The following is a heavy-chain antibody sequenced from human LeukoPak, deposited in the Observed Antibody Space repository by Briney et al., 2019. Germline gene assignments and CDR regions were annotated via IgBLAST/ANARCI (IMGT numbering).Heavy chain of an antibody. J-gene: IGHJ4*02. V-gene: IGHV4-59*01. CDR2: IYYSGST. CDR3: AKGTKGPFWSGRGVYFDY. CDR1: GGSISSYY. D-gene: IGHD3-3*01. Sequence: PSETLSLTCTVSGGSISSYYWSWIRQPPGKGLEWIGYIYYSGSTNCNPSLKSRVTISVDTSKNQFSLKLSSVTAADTAVYYCAKGTKGPFWSGRGVYFDYWGQGTLVTVSS.